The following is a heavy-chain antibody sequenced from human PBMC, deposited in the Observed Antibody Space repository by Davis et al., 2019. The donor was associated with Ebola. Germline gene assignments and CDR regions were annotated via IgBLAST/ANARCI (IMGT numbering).Heavy chain of an antibody. CDR1: GYTFNTYG. CDR2: INTYDGNT. J-gene: IGHJ6*03. Sequence: ASVKVSCKASGYTFNTYGITWVRQAPGQGLEWMGWINTYDGNTKYAQSLQDRVSMTTDPSTSTAYMELRSLRSDDTAIYYCARDPITRVRGTNLYYFYYIDVWGKGTTVTVSS. CDR3: ARDPITRVRGTNLYYFYYIDV. D-gene: IGHD3-10*01. V-gene: IGHV1-18*01.